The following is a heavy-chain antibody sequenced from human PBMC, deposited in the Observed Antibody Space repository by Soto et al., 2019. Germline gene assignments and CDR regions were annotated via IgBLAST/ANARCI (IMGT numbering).Heavy chain of an antibody. CDR1: GYIFTSYY. J-gene: IGHJ5*02. Sequence: ASVKVSCKASGYIFTSYYISWVRQAPGQGLEWMGWISAYNGNTNYAQKIQGRVTISVDTSKNQFSLKLTSVTAADTAVYYCARDPAPWGQGTLVTVSS. CDR2: ISAYNGNT. V-gene: IGHV1-18*01. CDR3: ARDPAP.